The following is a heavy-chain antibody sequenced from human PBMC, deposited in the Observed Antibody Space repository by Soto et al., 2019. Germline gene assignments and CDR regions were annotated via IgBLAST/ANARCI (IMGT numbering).Heavy chain of an antibody. D-gene: IGHD3-3*01. CDR2: IYHSGST. V-gene: IGHV4-4*02. CDR3: ARDWKLRFLEWSYYYYGMDV. Sequence: PSETLSLTCAVSGGSISSSNWWSWVRQPPGKGLEWIGEIYHSGSTNYNPSLKSRVTISEDKSKNQFSLKLSSVTAADTAVYYCARDWKLRFLEWSYYYYGMDVWGQGTTVTVSS. CDR1: GGSISSSNW. J-gene: IGHJ6*02.